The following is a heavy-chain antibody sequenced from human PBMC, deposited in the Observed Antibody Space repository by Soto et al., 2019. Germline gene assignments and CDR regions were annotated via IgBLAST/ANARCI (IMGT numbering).Heavy chain of an antibody. D-gene: IGHD6-19*01. CDR2: IIPILGIA. CDR3: ARVAVAGKNDY. J-gene: IGHJ4*02. V-gene: IGHV1-69*02. CDR1: GGTFSSYT. Sequence: ASVKVSCKASGGTFSSYTISWVRQAPGQGLEWMGRIIPILGIANYAQKLQGRVTMTTDTSTSTAYMELRSLRSDDTAVYYCARVAVAGKNDYWGQGTLVTVSS.